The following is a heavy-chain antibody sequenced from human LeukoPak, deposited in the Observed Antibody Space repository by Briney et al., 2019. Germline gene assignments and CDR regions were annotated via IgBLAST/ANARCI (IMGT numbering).Heavy chain of an antibody. D-gene: IGHD5-24*01. CDR1: GYTFTGHY. CDR3: ARSRRDGYNYDY. J-gene: IGHJ4*02. V-gene: IGHV1-2*06. Sequence: ASVKVSCKASGYTFTGHYMHWVRQAPGQGLEWMGRINPNSGGTNYAQKFQGRVTMTRDTSISTAYMELSRLRSDDTAVYYCARSRRDGYNYDYWGQGTLVTVSS. CDR2: INPNSGGT.